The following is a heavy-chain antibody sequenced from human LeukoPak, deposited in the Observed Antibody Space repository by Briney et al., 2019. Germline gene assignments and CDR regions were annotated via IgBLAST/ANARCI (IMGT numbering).Heavy chain of an antibody. V-gene: IGHV3-30*02. CDR2: IRYDGSNK. J-gene: IGHJ6*02. CDR3: ARDLTAVTYYYYGMDV. D-gene: IGHD4-17*01. CDR1: GFTFSSYG. Sequence: PGGSLRLSCAASGFTFSSYGMHWVRQAPGKGLEWVAFIRYDGSNKYYADSVKGRFTISRDNSKNTLYLQMNSLRAEDTAVYYCARDLTAVTYYYYGMDVWGQGTTVTVSS.